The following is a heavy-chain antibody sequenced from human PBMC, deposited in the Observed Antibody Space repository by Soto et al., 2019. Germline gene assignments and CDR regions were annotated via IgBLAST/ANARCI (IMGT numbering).Heavy chain of an antibody. CDR3: VRGDGGLRDNWKYYYDAYDV. V-gene: IGHV1-69*06. J-gene: IGHJ6*02. CDR1: GGTFSRYA. Sequence: AASVKVSCKASGGTFSRYAFSWVRQAPGQGPEWLGGIIPMYGTPNYAQRFQGRVTIIADRSANTVYMELSSLRSDDTAVYYCVRGDGGLRDNWKYYYDAYDVWGPGTSVTVSS. CDR2: IIPMYGTP. D-gene: IGHD1-1*01.